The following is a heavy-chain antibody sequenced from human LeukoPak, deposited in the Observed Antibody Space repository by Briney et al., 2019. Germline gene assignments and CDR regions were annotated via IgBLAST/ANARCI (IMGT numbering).Heavy chain of an antibody. D-gene: IGHD2-15*01. CDR1: GFTFSSYS. V-gene: IGHV3-48*04. CDR3: ARRTAGYCSGGSCYGFQH. J-gene: IGHJ1*01. Sequence: GGSLRLSCAASGFTFSSYSLNWVRQGPGKGLEWVSYISSGSSTIYYADSVKGRFTISRDNAKNSLYLQMNSLRVEDTAVYYCARRTAGYCSGGSCYGFQHWGQGTLVTVSS. CDR2: ISSGSSTI.